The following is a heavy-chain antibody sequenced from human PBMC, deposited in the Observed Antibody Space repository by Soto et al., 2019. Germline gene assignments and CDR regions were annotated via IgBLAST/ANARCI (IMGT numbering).Heavy chain of an antibody. CDR2: IWYDGSNK. D-gene: IGHD6-19*01. Sequence: QVQLVESGGGVVQPGRSLRLSCAASGFTFSSYGMHWVRQAPGKGLEWVAVIWYDGSNKYYADSVKGRFTISRDNXKXTXYLQMNSLRAEDTAVYYCAREAIAVAAEGDYYGMDVWGQGTTVTVSS. CDR3: AREAIAVAAEGDYYGMDV. J-gene: IGHJ6*02. V-gene: IGHV3-33*01. CDR1: GFTFSSYG.